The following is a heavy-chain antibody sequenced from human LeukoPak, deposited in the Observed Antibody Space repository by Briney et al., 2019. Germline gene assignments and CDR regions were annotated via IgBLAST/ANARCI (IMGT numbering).Heavy chain of an antibody. CDR3: ARDSGNYHYDMDV. CDR2: NFFHDGTT. CDR1: GDSFNSHH. V-gene: IGHV1-46*02. J-gene: IGHJ6*02. Sequence: ASLKVSCKTYGDSFNSHHVHWVRQAPGQGLEWMGINFFHDGTTSNTQKFPGRLTMTRDTSTSTVYMELSSLRSEDTAVYYCARDSGNYHYDMDVWGQGTTVIVSS. D-gene: IGHD3-10*01.